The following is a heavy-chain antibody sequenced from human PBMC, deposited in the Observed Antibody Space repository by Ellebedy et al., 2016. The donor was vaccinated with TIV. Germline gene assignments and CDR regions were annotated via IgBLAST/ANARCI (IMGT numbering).Heavy chain of an antibody. CDR2: INPSGGST. J-gene: IGHJ4*02. Sequence: AASVQVSCKASGYTFTSYYMHWVRQAPGQGLEWMGIINPSGGSTSYAQKFQGRVTMTRDTSTSTVYMELSSLRSEDTAVYYCARDRYSGSYSYYFDYWGQGTLVSVSS. V-gene: IGHV1-46*01. CDR1: GYTFTSYY. D-gene: IGHD1-26*01. CDR3: ARDRYSGSYSYYFDY.